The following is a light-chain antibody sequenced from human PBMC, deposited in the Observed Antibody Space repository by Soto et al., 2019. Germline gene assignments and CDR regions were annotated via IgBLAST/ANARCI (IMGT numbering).Light chain of an antibody. CDR2: NVG. CDR1: SSDVGGYNY. J-gene: IGLJ2*01. V-gene: IGLV2-14*01. CDR3: SSYTSSTPHVV. Sequence: QSALTQPASVSGSPGQSIAISCTGTSSDVGGYNYVSWYQQHPGRAPKLMIYNVGNRPSGVSNRFSGSKSGNTASLTISGLQAEDEADYYCSSYTSSTPHVVFGGGTKLTVL.